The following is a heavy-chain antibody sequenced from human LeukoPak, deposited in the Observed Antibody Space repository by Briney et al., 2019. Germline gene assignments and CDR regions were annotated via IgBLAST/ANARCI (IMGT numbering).Heavy chain of an antibody. V-gene: IGHV4-59*01. CDR1: GGSISSYY. CDR2: IYYSGST. Sequence: SETLSLTCTVSGGSISSYYWSWIRQPPGKGLEWIGYIYYSGSTNYNPSLKGRVTISVDTSKNQFSLKLSSVTAADTAVYYCARAPGYCSSTSCYDHYYYGMDVWGQGTTVTVSS. CDR3: ARAPGYCSSTSCYDHYYYGMDV. J-gene: IGHJ6*02. D-gene: IGHD2-2*03.